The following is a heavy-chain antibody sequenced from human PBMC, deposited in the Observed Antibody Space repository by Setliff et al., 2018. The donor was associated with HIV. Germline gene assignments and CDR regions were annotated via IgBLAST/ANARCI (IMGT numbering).Heavy chain of an antibody. CDR1: GYTFNSHG. V-gene: IGHV1-18*01. CDR2: ISAYNGNT. Sequence: ASVKVSCKTSGYTFNSHGISWVRQAPGQGLEWMGWISAYNGNTNYAQKFQGRVTMTRDTSTSTLYMELSSLRSEDTAVYYCARDATYDYVWGTSSLVLDYWGQGTLVTVSS. J-gene: IGHJ4*02. CDR3: ARDATYDYVWGTSSLVLDY. D-gene: IGHD3-16*01.